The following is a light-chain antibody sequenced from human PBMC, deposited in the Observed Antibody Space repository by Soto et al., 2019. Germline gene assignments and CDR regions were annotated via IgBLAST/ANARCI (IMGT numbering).Light chain of an antibody. V-gene: IGKV3-15*01. CDR2: GAS. CDR1: QSVSSN. J-gene: IGKJ4*01. CDR3: RQYNNWPLT. Sequence: EIVMTQSPATLSVSPGERATLSCRASQSVSSNLAWYQQKPGQAPRLLIYGASTRATGIPARFSGSGSGTEFTLTISSLQSEDFAVYYCRQYNNWPLTFGGGTKVDIK.